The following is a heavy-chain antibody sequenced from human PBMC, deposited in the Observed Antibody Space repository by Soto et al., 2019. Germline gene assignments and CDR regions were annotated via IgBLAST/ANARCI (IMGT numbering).Heavy chain of an antibody. Sequence: EVQLLESGGGLVQPGGSLRLSCAASGFTFSSYAMSWVRQAPGKGLEWVSGFSGSGGSTYYADSVKGRFTISRDNSNNPLNLQLKSLRAEDTAEYYVAKGGPGGGGGNFDYWGQGTLVTVSS. D-gene: IGHD3-16*01. CDR2: FSGSGGST. J-gene: IGHJ4*02. V-gene: IGHV3-23*01. CDR3: AKGGPGGGGGNFDY. CDR1: GFTFSSYA.